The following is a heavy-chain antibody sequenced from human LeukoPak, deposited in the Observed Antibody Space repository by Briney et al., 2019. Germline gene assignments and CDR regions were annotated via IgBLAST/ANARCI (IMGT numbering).Heavy chain of an antibody. CDR3: AREALGAGSGSYYNAAFDI. Sequence: GGSLRLSCAASGFTFSSYSMNWVRQAPGKGLEWVSSISSSSSYIYYADSVKGRFTISRDNAKNSLYLQMNSLRAEATAVYYCAREALGAGSGSYYNAAFDIWGQGTMVTVSS. V-gene: IGHV3-21*01. D-gene: IGHD3-10*01. CDR1: GFTFSSYS. CDR2: ISSSSSYI. J-gene: IGHJ3*02.